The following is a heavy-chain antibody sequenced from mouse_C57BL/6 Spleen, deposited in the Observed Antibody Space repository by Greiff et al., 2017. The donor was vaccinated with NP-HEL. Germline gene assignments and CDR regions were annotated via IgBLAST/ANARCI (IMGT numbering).Heavy chain of an antibody. CDR1: GYTFTSYW. CDR3: ARLYDYDGAYYAMDY. Sequence: VQLQQPGAELVKPGASVKLSCKASGYTFTSYWMHWVKPRPGQGLEWIGMIHPNSGSTNYNAKFKSTATLTVDKSSSTAYMQLSSLTSEDSAVYYCARLYDYDGAYYAMDYWGQGTSVTVSS. V-gene: IGHV1-64*01. D-gene: IGHD2-4*01. J-gene: IGHJ4*01. CDR2: IHPNSGST.